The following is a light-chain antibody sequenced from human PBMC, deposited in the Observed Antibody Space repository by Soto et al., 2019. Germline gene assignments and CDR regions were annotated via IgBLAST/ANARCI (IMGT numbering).Light chain of an antibody. CDR3: SSYTSSSTLVV. Sequence: QSALTQPASVSGSPGQSITISCTGTSSDVGGYNYVSWYQQHPGKAPKLMIYDVSNRPSGVSNRFSSSKSGNTASLTISGLQAEDEGDYYCSSYTSSSTLVVFGGGTKLTVL. J-gene: IGLJ2*01. CDR2: DVS. V-gene: IGLV2-14*01. CDR1: SSDVGGYNY.